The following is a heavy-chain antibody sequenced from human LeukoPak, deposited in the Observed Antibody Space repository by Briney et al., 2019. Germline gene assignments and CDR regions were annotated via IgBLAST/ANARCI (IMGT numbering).Heavy chain of an antibody. V-gene: IGHV3-11*01. CDR3: AREGYYYGSESYYGGFDY. Sequence: GGSLRLSCAASGFTFSDYYMSWIRQAPGKGLEWVSYISSSGSTIYYADSVKGRFTISRDNAKNSLYLQMNSLRAEDTAVYYCAREGYYYGSESYYGGFDYWGQGTLVAVSS. J-gene: IGHJ4*02. CDR2: ISSSGSTI. D-gene: IGHD3-10*01. CDR1: GFTFSDYY.